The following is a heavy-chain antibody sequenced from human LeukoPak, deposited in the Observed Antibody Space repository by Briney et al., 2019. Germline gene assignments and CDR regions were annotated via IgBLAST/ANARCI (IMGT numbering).Heavy chain of an antibody. CDR3: ARAVGAGIAAAGTDPRRTPSLDY. CDR2: INPNSGGT. V-gene: IGHV1-2*02. CDR1: GYTFTGYY. Sequence: ASVKVSCKASGYTFTGYYMHWVRQAPGQGLEWMGWINPNSGGTNYAQKFQGRVTMTRDTSISTAYMELSRLRSDDTAVYYCARAVGAGIAAAGTDPRRTPSLDYWGQGTLVTVSS. J-gene: IGHJ4*02. D-gene: IGHD6-13*01.